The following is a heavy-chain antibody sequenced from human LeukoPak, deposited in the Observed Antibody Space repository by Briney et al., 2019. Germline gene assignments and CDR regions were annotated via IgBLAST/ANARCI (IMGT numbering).Heavy chain of an antibody. V-gene: IGHV4-34*01. CDR3: ARIINRSYSVDY. D-gene: IGHD1-26*01. CDR2: IHHSENT. Sequence: SETLSLTCAVYGGSFSGYYWGWIRQPPGKGLQWIGNIHHSENTYYNPSLKSRVTISVDTSKNQFSLKLNSVTAADTAVYYCARIINRSYSVDYWGQGTLVTVSS. J-gene: IGHJ4*02. CDR1: GGSFSGYY.